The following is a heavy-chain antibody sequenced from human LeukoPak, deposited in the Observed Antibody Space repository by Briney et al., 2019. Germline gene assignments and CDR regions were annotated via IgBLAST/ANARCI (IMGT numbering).Heavy chain of an antibody. CDR1: GGTFSSYA. CDR3: ARGHLYCSGGSCYYCYFQH. D-gene: IGHD2-15*01. Sequence: SVEVSCKASGGTFSSYAISWVRQAPGQGLEWMGGIIPIFGTANYAQKFQGRVTITADESTSTAYMELSSLRSEDTAVYYCARGHLYCSGGSCYYCYFQHWGQGTLVTVSS. CDR2: IIPIFGTA. J-gene: IGHJ1*01. V-gene: IGHV1-69*13.